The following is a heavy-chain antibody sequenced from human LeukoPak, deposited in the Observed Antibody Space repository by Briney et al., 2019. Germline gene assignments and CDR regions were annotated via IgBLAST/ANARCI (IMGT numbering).Heavy chain of an antibody. CDR1: GFTFSSYA. D-gene: IGHD3-10*01. J-gene: IGHJ4*02. Sequence: GGSLRLSCAASGFTFSSYAMSWVRQAPGKGLEWVSAISGSGGSTYYADSVKGRFTISRDNSKNTLYLQMNSLRAEDTAVYYCAKEGVLMVRGVPTSRVFDYWGQGTLVTVSS. CDR2: ISGSGGST. V-gene: IGHV3-23*01. CDR3: AKEGVLMVRGVPTSRVFDY.